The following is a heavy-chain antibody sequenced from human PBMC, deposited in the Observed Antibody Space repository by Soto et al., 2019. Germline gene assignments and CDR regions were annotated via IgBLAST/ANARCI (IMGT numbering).Heavy chain of an antibody. CDR3: AREGYCSGGSCYSYDNYYYGMDV. V-gene: IGHV4-30-4*01. D-gene: IGHD2-15*01. Sequence: PSETLSLTCTVSGGSISSGDYYWSWIRQPPGKGLEWIGYIYYSGSTHYNPSLKSRVTISVDTSKNQFSLKLSSVTAADTAVYYCAREGYCSGGSCYSYDNYYYGMDVWGQGTTVTVSS. CDR2: IYYSGST. CDR1: GGSISSGDYY. J-gene: IGHJ6*02.